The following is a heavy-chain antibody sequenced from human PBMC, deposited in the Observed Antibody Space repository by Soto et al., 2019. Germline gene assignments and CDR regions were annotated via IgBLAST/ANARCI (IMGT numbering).Heavy chain of an antibody. V-gene: IGHV3-74*01. D-gene: IGHD3-22*01. J-gene: IGHJ4*02. CDR3: ARGDGDYYDGNGYLGRH. Sequence: EVQLVESGGGIVQPGGSLRLSCAASGCTFSSYWMHWVRQDPGKGLVWVSRINSDGSRPSYADSAKGRFTISRDNAKNTVYLQMNSLRAEDTAVYYCARGDGDYYDGNGYLGRHWGQGALVTFSS. CDR2: INSDGSRP. CDR1: GCTFSSYW.